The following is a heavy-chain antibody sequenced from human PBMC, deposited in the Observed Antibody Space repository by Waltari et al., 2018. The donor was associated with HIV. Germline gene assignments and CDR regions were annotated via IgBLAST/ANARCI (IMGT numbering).Heavy chain of an antibody. J-gene: IGHJ4*02. CDR1: EFTFNNYW. D-gene: IGHD3-22*01. CDR3: AREALYDSSGYYFDY. CDR2: IKQYESEK. V-gene: IGHV3-7*01. Sequence: EVQLVESGGGLVQPGGSLRLSCAASEFTFNNYWMTWVRQAPGKGLEWVANIKQYESEKYYVDSGKGRFTISRDNAKNSLFLQMNSLRAEDTAVYYCAREALYDSSGYYFDYWGQGTLVTVSS.